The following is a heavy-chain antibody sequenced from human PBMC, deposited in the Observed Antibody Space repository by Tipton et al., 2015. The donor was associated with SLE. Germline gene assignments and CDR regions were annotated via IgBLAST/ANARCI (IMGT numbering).Heavy chain of an antibody. Sequence: TLSLTCTVSGGSISSGSHYWSWIRQPPGKGLEWIGYIYYSGSTNYNPSLKSRVTTSVDTSKNQFSLKLSSVTAADTAVYYCARGGYYDSSGYYYDPRFDYWGQGTLVTVSS. CDR3: ARGGYYDSSGYYYDPRFDY. CDR2: IYYSGST. V-gene: IGHV4-61*01. J-gene: IGHJ4*02. CDR1: GGSISSGSHY. D-gene: IGHD3-22*01.